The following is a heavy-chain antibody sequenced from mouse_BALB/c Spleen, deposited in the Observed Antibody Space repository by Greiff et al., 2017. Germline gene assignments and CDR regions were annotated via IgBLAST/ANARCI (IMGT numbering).Heavy chain of an antibody. V-gene: IGHV7-3*02. D-gene: IGHD6-2*01. CDR2: IRNKANGYTT. CDR3: ARGSRLDY. CDR1: GFTFTDYY. Sequence: EVKLMESGGGLVQPGGSLRLSCATSGFTFTDYYMSWVRQPPGKALEWLGFIRNKANGYTTEYSASVKGRFTISRDNSQSILYLQMNTLRAEDSATYYCARGSRLDYWGQGTTLTVSS. J-gene: IGHJ2*01.